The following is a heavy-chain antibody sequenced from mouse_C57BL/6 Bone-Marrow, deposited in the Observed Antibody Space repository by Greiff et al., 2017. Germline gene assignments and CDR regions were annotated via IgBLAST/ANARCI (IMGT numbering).Heavy chain of an antibody. CDR2: ISSGGSYT. CDR3: ARHGLYYAMDY. V-gene: IGHV5-6*01. Sequence: EVKVVESGGDLVKPGGSLKLSCAASGFTFSSYGMSWVRQTPDKRLEWVATISSGGSYTYYPDSVKGRFTISRDNAKNTRYLQMSSLKSEDTAMYYCARHGLYYAMDYWGQGTSVTVSS. J-gene: IGHJ4*01. CDR1: GFTFSSYG.